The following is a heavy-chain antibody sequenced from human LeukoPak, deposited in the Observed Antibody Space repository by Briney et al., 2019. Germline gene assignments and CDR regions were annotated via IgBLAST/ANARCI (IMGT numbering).Heavy chain of an antibody. CDR1: GFSFRDFW. CDR3: ARFGYSGWNLEY. D-gene: IGHD5-12*01. CDR2: INQGGSVK. J-gene: IGHJ4*02. V-gene: IGHV3-7*01. Sequence: GSLRLSCAASGFSFRDFWMTWVRQAPGKGLEWVANINQGGSVKYYVDSVKGRFTISRDDAKSSLDVQMNSLRDEDTAVYYCARFGYSGWNLEYWGQGTLVTVSS.